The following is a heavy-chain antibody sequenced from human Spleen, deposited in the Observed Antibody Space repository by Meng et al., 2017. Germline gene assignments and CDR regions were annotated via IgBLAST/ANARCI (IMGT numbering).Heavy chain of an antibody. CDR3: ARRYYDILTGFWYYFDF. Sequence: GESLKISCKGSGCSFTKYWIGWARQMPGKGLEWMGIIYPGDSDTRYSPSFQGQVTISADKSINTAYLQWSSLKASDTAMYYCARRYYDILTGFWYYFDFWGQGTLVTVSS. CDR1: GCSFTKYW. CDR2: IYPGDSDT. D-gene: IGHD3-9*01. V-gene: IGHV5-51*01. J-gene: IGHJ4*02.